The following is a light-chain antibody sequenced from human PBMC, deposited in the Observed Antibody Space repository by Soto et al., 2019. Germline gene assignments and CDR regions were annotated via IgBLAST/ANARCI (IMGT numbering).Light chain of an antibody. CDR3: TSYTTTGTHV. CDR1: SSDLGDYNY. Sequence: QSVLTQPASVSGSPGQSITISCTGASSDLGDYNYVSWYQQHPGKAPKLMIYDVSSRPSGVSDRFSGSKSGNTASLTISGLQAEDEADYYCTSYTTTGTHVFATGTEVTVL. CDR2: DVS. J-gene: IGLJ1*01. V-gene: IGLV2-14*03.